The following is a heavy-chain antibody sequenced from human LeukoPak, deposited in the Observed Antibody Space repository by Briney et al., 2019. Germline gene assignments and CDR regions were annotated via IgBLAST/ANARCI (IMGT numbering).Heavy chain of an antibody. J-gene: IGHJ4*02. CDR3: AKDRGSSAHFDY. D-gene: IGHD6-6*01. CDR2: IRYDGSNK. CDR1: GFTFSSYG. V-gene: IGHV3-30*02. Sequence: GGSLRLSCAASGFTFSSYGMHWVRQAPGKGLEWVAFIRYDGSNKYYADSVKGRFTISRDNSKNALYLQMNSLRAEDTAVYYCAKDRGSSAHFDYWGQGTLVTVSS.